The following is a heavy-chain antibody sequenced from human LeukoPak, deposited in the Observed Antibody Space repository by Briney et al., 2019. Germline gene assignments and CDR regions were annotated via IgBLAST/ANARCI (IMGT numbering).Heavy chain of an antibody. CDR2: IIPILGIA. Sequence: SSVKVSCKASGGTFSSYAISWVRQAPGQGREWMGRIIPILGIANYAQEFWGRVTITADKSTSTAYMELSSLRSEDTAVYYCARDGCSSTGCYFGGWFGDMDVWGQGTTVTVSS. V-gene: IGHV1-69*04. CDR3: ARDGCSSTGCYFGGWFGDMDV. J-gene: IGHJ6*02. D-gene: IGHD2-2*01. CDR1: GGTFSSYA.